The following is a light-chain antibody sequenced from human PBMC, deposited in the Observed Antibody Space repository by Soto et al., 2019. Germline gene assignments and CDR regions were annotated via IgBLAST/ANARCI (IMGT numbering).Light chain of an antibody. CDR1: PSVGSC. V-gene: IGKV3-11*01. Sequence: EIVLTQSPATLSLSPGERATLSCRASPSVGSCLAWYQQKPGQAPRLLIYDASNRATGIPARFSGSGSGTDFTLTISSLEPEDFAVYYCQQRSNWPPEITFGQGTRLEIK. CDR3: QQRSNWPPEIT. J-gene: IGKJ5*01. CDR2: DAS.